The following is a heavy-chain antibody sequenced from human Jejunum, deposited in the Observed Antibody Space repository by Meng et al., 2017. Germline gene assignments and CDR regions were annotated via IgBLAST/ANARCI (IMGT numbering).Heavy chain of an antibody. CDR2: INSGGNS. D-gene: IGHD1-26*01. V-gene: IGHV3-66*02. CDR3: ARGRPNNYFDY. J-gene: IGHJ4*02. CDR1: GFTVSSSY. Sequence: GGSLRLSCAASGFTVSSSYMSWVRQAPGKGLEWVSMINSGGNSYYAESVKGRFTVSRDSYKNTVFLQIYSLRAEDTAAYYCARGRPNNYFDYWGQGTLVTVSS.